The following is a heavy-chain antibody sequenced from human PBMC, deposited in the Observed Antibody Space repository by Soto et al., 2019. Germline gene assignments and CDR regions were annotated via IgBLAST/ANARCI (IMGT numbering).Heavy chain of an antibody. J-gene: IGHJ4*02. V-gene: IGHV1-69*02. CDR3: ASGSGWYFFAPPVY. Sequence: SVKVSCKASGGTFSSYTISWVRQAPGQGLEWMGRIIPILGIANYAQKFQGRVTITADKSTSTAYMELSSLRSEDTAVYYCASGSGWYFFAPPVYWGQGTLVTVSS. CDR2: IIPILGIA. CDR1: GGTFSSYT. D-gene: IGHD6-19*01.